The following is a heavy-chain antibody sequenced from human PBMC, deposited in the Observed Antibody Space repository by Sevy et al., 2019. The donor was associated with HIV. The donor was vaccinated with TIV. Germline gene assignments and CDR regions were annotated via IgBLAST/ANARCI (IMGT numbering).Heavy chain of an antibody. CDR2: ISYDGSNK. J-gene: IGHJ4*02. CDR3: AKMGGHDDGDYVH. D-gene: IGHD4-17*01. V-gene: IGHV3-30*18. CDR1: GFTFSSYG. Sequence: GGSLRLSCAASGFTFSSYGMHWVRQAPGKGLEWVAVISYDGSNKYYADSVKGRFTISRDNSKNTLYLQMNSLRAEDTAVYYCAKMGGHDDGDYVHWGQGTLVTVSS.